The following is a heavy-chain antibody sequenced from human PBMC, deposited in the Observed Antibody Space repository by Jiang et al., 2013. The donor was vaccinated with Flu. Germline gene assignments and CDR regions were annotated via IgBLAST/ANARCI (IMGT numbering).Heavy chain of an antibody. D-gene: IGHD2-2*02. CDR2: ISAYNGNT. CDR3: ARDFAGDCSSTSCYSYYYYGMDV. J-gene: IGHJ6*02. Sequence: SGAEVKKPGASVKVSCKASGYTFTSYGISWVRQAPGQGLEWMGWISAYNGNTNYAQKLQGRVTMTTDTSTSTAYMELRSLRSDDTAVYYCARDFAGDCSSTSCYSYYYYGMDVWGQGTTVTVSS. CDR1: GYTFTSYG. V-gene: IGHV1-18*01.